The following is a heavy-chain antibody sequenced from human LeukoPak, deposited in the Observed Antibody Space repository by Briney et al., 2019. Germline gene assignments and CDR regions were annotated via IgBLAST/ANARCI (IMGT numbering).Heavy chain of an antibody. CDR1: GFTFSSYA. Sequence: GGSLRLSCAASGFTFSSYAMTWVRHAPGKGLEWISLISGSGGSTSYADSVKGRFTISRDNSKNTLYLQVNSLRAEDAAVYYCAKDYYGGHSYGPFDYWGQGTLVTVSS. V-gene: IGHV3-23*01. CDR3: AKDYYGGHSYGPFDY. D-gene: IGHD5-18*01. CDR2: ISGSGGST. J-gene: IGHJ4*02.